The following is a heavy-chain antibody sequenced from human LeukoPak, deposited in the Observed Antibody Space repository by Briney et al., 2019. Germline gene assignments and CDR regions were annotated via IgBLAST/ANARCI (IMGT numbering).Heavy chain of an antibody. V-gene: IGHV4-4*07. CDR3: AREAITMVRGVIINTYYYYYMDV. D-gene: IGHD3-10*01. CDR2: IYTSGST. J-gene: IGHJ6*03. CDR1: GGSISSYY. Sequence: PSETLSLTCTVSGGSISSYYWSWIRQPAGKGLEWIGRIYTSGSTNYNPSLKSRVTMSVDTSKNQFSLKLSSVTAAATAVYYCAREAITMVRGVIINTYYYYYMDVWGKGTTVTISS.